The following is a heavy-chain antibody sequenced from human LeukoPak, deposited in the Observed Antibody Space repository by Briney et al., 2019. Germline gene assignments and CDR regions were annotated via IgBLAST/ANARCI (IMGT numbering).Heavy chain of an antibody. CDR2: IKQDGGEK. Sequence: GGSLRLSCVDSGTTFSRYWMSWIRQAPGKGLEWVANIKQDGGEKYYVDSVKGRFTISRDNAKNSLYLQMNSLRVEDTAVYYCARDGRPLDYWGQGTLVTVSS. CDR1: GTTFSRYW. CDR3: ARDGRPLDY. V-gene: IGHV3-7*03. J-gene: IGHJ4*02.